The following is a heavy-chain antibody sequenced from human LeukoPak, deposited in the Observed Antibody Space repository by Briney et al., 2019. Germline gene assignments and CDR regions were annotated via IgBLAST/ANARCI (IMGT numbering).Heavy chain of an antibody. J-gene: IGHJ6*03. V-gene: IGHV4-4*07. Sequence: SETLSLTCTVSGGSISRDYWSWIRQPAGEGLEWIGRIYTTGSTNYNPSVKSRVTMSVDTSKNQFSLKLTSVTAADTAVYYCARIFIAARRHYMDVWGKGTTVTVSS. D-gene: IGHD6-6*01. CDR3: ARIFIAARRHYMDV. CDR1: GGSISRDY. CDR2: IYTTGST.